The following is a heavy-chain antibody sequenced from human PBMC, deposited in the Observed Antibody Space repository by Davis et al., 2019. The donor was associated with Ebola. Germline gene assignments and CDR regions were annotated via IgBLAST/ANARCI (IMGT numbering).Heavy chain of an antibody. D-gene: IGHD2/OR15-2a*01. Sequence: PGGSLRLSCAASGFIFSSYNMNWVRQAPGKGLEWVSSFSGGSTYMYYADSVKGRFTISRDNAKNSLYLQMNSLRVEDSAIYYCVKDSSNIWFDIWGQGTLVTVSS. J-gene: IGHJ3*02. CDR1: GFIFSSYN. CDR2: FSGGSTYM. V-gene: IGHV3-21*04. CDR3: VKDSSNIWFDI.